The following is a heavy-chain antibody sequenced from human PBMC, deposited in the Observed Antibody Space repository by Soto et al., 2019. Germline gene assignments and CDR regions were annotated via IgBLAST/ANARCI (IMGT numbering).Heavy chain of an antibody. CDR3: ARGAFCGGAPGCRDMDV. J-gene: IGHJ6*02. Sequence: GASVKVSCKSSGYKFISHSITWVLQAPGQGLEWMGRISAYNGNTNYAQKLQGRVTMTTDTPTNTAYMELRSLRSDDTAVYYCARGAFCGGAPGCRDMDVWGQGTTVTVSS. D-gene: IGHD2-21*01. CDR1: GYKFISHS. CDR2: ISAYNGNT. V-gene: IGHV1-18*01.